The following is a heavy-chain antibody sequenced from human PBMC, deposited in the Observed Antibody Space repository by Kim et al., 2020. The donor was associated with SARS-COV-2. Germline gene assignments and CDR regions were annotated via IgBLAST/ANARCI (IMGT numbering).Heavy chain of an antibody. CDR3: ARGSPVYYDILTGYYRDY. V-gene: IGHV1-46*01. J-gene: IGHJ4*02. D-gene: IGHD3-9*01. CDR2: INPSGGST. CDR1: GYXXTXYY. Sequence: ASVKVSCKAXGYXXTXYYMHWVXQAPGQGLEWMGIINPSGGSTSYAQKFQGRVTMTRDTSTSTVYMELSSLRSEDTAVYYCARGSPVYYDILTGYYRDYWGQGTLVTVSS.